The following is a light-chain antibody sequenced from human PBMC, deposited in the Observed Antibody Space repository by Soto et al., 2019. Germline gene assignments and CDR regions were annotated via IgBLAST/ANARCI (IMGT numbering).Light chain of an antibody. V-gene: IGLV1-40*01. J-gene: IGLJ3*02. Sequence: SVLTQPPSVSWAPGQRVTISCTVRTSNIGAGYEVHWYQQVPGTAPKLLVSGHNIRPSVVPDRFSGFKSGASASLVITGLQAEDEDDYYCQSYGISRSGSGVFGGGTKLTVL. CDR3: QSYGISRSGSGV. CDR1: TSNIGAGYE. CDR2: GHN.